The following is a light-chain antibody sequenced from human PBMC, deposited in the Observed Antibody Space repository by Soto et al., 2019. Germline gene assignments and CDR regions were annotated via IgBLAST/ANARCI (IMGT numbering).Light chain of an antibody. CDR3: SSYSISTAYL. V-gene: IGLV2-14*01. J-gene: IGLJ1*01. Sequence: QSVLTQPASMSGSPGQSITISCTGTSSDVGGYDYVSWYQLHPGKAPKLMVFEVSNRPSGVSYRFSGSKSGNTASLIISGLQAEDEADYFCSSYSISTAYLFGTGTKVTVL. CDR2: EVS. CDR1: SSDVGGYDY.